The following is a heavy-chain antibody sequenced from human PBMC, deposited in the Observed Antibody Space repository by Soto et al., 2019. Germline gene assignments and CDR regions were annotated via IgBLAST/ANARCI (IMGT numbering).Heavy chain of an antibody. Sequence: PGGSLRLSCAASGFTFDSYGMHWVRQAPGKGLEWVSVIYSGGSTYYADSVKGRFTISRDNSKNTLYLQMNSLRAEDTAVYYCAREMERWLQLGNAFDIWGQGTMVTVS. CDR2: IYSGGST. V-gene: IGHV3-66*01. CDR1: GFTFDSYG. J-gene: IGHJ3*02. D-gene: IGHD5-12*01. CDR3: AREMERWLQLGNAFDI.